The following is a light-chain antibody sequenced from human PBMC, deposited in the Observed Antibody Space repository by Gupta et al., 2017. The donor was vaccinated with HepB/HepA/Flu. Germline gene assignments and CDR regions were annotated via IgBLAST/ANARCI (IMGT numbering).Light chain of an antibody. CDR1: QSVRSY. Sequence: EIVLTQSPATLSLSPGERATLSCRASQSVRSYLAWYQQKPGQAPRLLIYDASNRATGITASFSGSGVATDGNLTISSREPEDFEVYYCQQRINGHPNFTFGHGTKVDIK. J-gene: IGKJ3*01. V-gene: IGKV3-11*01. CDR2: DAS. CDR3: QQRINGHPNFT.